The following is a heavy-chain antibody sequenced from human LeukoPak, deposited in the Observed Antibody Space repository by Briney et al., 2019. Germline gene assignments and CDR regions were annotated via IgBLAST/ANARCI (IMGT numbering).Heavy chain of an antibody. CDR3: VSTPSFASIWSGYSSYYFDY. CDR2: IYYSGST. CDR1: GGSISSSSYY. V-gene: IGHV4-39*07. J-gene: IGHJ4*02. Sequence: SETLSLTCTVSGGSISSSSYYWGWIRQPPGKGLEWIGSIYYSGSTYYNPSLKSRVTISVDTSKNQFSLKLSSVTAADTAVYYCVSTPSFASIWSGYSSYYFDYWGQGTLVTVSS. D-gene: IGHD3-3*01.